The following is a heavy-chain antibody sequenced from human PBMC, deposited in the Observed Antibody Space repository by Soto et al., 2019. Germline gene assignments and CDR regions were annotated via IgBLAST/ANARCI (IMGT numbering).Heavy chain of an antibody. CDR3: AKDEAVDTAMVLAPSDY. CDR1: GFTFSSYA. Sequence: PGGSLRLSCAASGFTFSSYAMSWVRQAPGKGLEWVSAISGSGGSTYYADTVKGRFTISRDNSKNTLYLQMNSLRAEDTAVYYCAKDEAVDTAMVLAPSDYWGQGTLVTV. J-gene: IGHJ4*02. V-gene: IGHV3-23*01. D-gene: IGHD5-18*01. CDR2: ISGSGGST.